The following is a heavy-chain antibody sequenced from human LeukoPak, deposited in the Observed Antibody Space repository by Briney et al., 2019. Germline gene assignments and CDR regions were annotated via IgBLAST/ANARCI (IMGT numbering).Heavy chain of an antibody. V-gene: IGHV4-34*01. Sequence: PSETLSLTCAVYGGSFSGYYWSWIRQPPGKGLERIGSIYYSGSTYYNPSLKSRVTISADTSKNQFSLKLNSLTTADTAVYYCTRGAGWLIDYWGQGILVTVSS. CDR3: TRGAGWLIDY. CDR2: IYYSGST. CDR1: GGSFSGYY. J-gene: IGHJ4*02. D-gene: IGHD3-16*01.